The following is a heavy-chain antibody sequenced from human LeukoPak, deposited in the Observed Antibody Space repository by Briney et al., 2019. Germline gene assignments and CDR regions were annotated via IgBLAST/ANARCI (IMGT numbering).Heavy chain of an antibody. CDR3: VRSRIQVPDY. D-gene: IGHD5-18*01. Sequence: GGSLRLSCAASGFTFNSYSMNWVRQAPGKGLEWVSYISSSGSTIYYADSVKGRFTISRDNAKNSLYLQMNSLRAEDTAVYYCVRSRIQVPDYWGQGTLVTASS. J-gene: IGHJ4*02. CDR2: ISSSGSTI. CDR1: GFTFNSYS. V-gene: IGHV3-48*01.